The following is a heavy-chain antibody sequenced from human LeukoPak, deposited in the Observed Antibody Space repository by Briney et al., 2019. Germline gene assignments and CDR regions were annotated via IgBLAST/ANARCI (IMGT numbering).Heavy chain of an antibody. CDR2: INYSGST. J-gene: IGHJ5*02. Sequence: PSETLSLTCTVSDGSVSSRNYYWSWIRQPPGKGLEWIGYINYSGSTNYNPSLRSRLTISVDTSNNQFFLRLTSVTAADTAVYYCARDQTSYGAPGFDPWGQGTPVTVSS. CDR3: ARDQTSYGAPGFDP. CDR1: DGSVSSRNYY. D-gene: IGHD2/OR15-2a*01. V-gene: IGHV4-61*01.